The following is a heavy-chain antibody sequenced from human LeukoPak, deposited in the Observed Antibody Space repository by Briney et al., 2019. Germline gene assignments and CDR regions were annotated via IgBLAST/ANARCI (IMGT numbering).Heavy chain of an antibody. J-gene: IGHJ5*02. Sequence: GGSLRLSCAASGFTVSSNYMSWVRQAPGKGLEWVSVIYSGGSTYYADSVKGRFTISRDNAKNSLYLQMNSLRAEDTAVYYCARDSSGYFHWFDPWGQGTLVTVSS. D-gene: IGHD3-22*01. CDR1: GFTVSSNY. CDR3: ARDSSGYFHWFDP. CDR2: IYSGGST. V-gene: IGHV3-66*01.